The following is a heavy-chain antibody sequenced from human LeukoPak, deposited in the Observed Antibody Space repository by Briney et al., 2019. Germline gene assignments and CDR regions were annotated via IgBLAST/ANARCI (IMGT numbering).Heavy chain of an antibody. V-gene: IGHV4-38-2*02. D-gene: IGHD7-27*01. Sequence: SETLSLTCTVSGYSIRSGYYWGWIRQPPGKGLEWIGSIYHSGSIYHKPSLKSRVTISVDTSKNQFSLKLSSVTAADTAVYYCARGHWGLDYWGRGTLVTVSS. CDR3: ARGHWGLDY. CDR1: GYSIRSGYY. CDR2: IYHSGSI. J-gene: IGHJ4*02.